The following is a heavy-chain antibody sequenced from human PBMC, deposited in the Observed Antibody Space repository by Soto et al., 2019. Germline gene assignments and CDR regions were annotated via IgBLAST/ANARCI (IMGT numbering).Heavy chain of an antibody. Sequence: QVQLQQWGAGLLKPSETLSLSCAVYGGSFSGYYWSWIRQPPGKGLEWIGEINHSGSTNYNPSLKSRVTISVDTSKNQFSLKLSSVTAADTAVYYCARGLAGEAVAANDYYYYYYMDVWGKGTTVTVSS. CDR1: GGSFSGYY. CDR2: INHSGST. J-gene: IGHJ6*03. CDR3: ARGLAGEAVAANDYYYYYYMDV. V-gene: IGHV4-34*01. D-gene: IGHD6-19*01.